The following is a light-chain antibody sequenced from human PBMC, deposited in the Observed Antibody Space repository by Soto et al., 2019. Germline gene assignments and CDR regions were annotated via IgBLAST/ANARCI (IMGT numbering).Light chain of an antibody. J-gene: IGKJ1*01. CDR3: QQSYSTSWT. CDR2: AAS. V-gene: IGKV1-39*01. CDR1: QSISSH. Sequence: DIQMTQSLSYLSASVGDRVIFTCRASQSISSHLNWYQQRPGKAPKLLIYAASSLQSGVPSRFSGSGSGTDLTLTITSLQPDDFATYYCQQSYSTSWTFGQGTKVEI.